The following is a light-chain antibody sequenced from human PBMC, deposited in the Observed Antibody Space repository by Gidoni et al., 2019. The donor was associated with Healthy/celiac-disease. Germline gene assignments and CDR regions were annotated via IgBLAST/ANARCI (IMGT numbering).Light chain of an antibody. CDR2: KDS. Sequence: YDLTQPPSVSVSPGQTARITCSGDALPKQYAYWYQQKPGQAPVLVIYKDSERPSGIPERFXGSXSGTTVTLTXXGVQAEDEADYYCQSADSSGTYVVFGGGTKLTVL. J-gene: IGLJ2*01. CDR3: QSADSSGTYVV. V-gene: IGLV3-25*03. CDR1: ALPKQY.